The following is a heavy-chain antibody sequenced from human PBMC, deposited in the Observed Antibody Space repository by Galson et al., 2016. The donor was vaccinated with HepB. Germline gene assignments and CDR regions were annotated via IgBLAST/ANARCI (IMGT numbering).Heavy chain of an antibody. J-gene: IGHJ4*02. CDR1: GFTFSDYY. CDR3: ARAQTTVVTYIDN. D-gene: IGHD4-23*01. V-gene: IGHV3-11*06. Sequence: SLRLSCAASGFTFSDYYMSWIRQAPGKRLEWVSYISSSSSYTNYAESVKGRFTISRDNAKNSLYLQMNSLRAEDTAVYYCARAQTTVVTYIDNWGQGTLVTVSS. CDR2: ISSSSSYT.